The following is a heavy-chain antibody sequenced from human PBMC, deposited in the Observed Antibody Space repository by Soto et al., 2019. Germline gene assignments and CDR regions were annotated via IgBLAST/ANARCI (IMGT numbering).Heavy chain of an antibody. CDR1: GGSISSGGYS. V-gene: IGHV4-30-2*01. J-gene: IGHJ4*02. Sequence: SESLSLTSAVSGGSISSGGYSLSWIRQPPGKGLEWIGYIYHSGSTYYNPSLKSRATISVDRSKNQFSLKLSSVTAADTAVYYCAAGGGLPRYYWGQGTLVNVS. CDR3: AAGGGLPRYY. D-gene: IGHD5-12*01. CDR2: IYHSGST.